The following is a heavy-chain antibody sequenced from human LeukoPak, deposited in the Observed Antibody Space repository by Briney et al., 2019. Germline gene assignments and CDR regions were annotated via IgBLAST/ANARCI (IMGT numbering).Heavy chain of an antibody. CDR3: ARAGTEYQLLLRNWFDP. CDR2: IYYSGST. Sequence: SETLSLTCTVSGGSISSYYWSWIRQPPGKGLEWIGYIYYSGSTNYNPSLKSRVTISVDTSKNQFSLKLSSVTAADTAVYYCARAGTEYQLLLRNWFDPWGQEPWSPSPQ. D-gene: IGHD2-2*01. V-gene: IGHV4-59*01. J-gene: IGHJ5*02. CDR1: GGSISSYY.